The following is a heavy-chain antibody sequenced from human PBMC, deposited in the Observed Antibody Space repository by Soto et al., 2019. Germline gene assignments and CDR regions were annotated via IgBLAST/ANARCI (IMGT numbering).Heavy chain of an antibody. CDR3: ARDIQGIAVDGLFDD. Sequence: APVRVSYRPPGYTFTSYGMHWVHQAPGQRLEWMGWINAGNGNTKYSQKYQGRVTITRDTSASTAYRELSSLRSEDTAVYYCARDIQGIAVDGLFDDRGQGTLVTVSS. V-gene: IGHV1-3*01. CDR1: GYTFTSYG. J-gene: IGHJ4*02. D-gene: IGHD6-19*01. CDR2: INAGNGNT.